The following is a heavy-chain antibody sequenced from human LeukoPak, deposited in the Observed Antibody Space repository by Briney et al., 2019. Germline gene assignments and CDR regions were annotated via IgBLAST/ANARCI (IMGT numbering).Heavy chain of an antibody. Sequence: ASVKVSCKVSGYTLTELSMHWVRQAPGKGLEWMGGFDPEDGETIYAQKFQGRVTMTEDTSTDTAYMELSSLRSEDTAVYYCARDGVGGRFGELLSYYYYYMDVWGKGTTVTVSS. V-gene: IGHV1-24*01. CDR2: FDPEDGET. CDR3: ARDGVGGRFGELLSYYYYYMDV. D-gene: IGHD3-10*01. CDR1: GYTLTELS. J-gene: IGHJ6*03.